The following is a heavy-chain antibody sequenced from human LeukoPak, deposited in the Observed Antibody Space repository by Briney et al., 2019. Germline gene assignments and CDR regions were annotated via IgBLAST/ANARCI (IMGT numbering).Heavy chain of an antibody. J-gene: IGHJ4*02. CDR2: IRNDGRNK. V-gene: IGHV3-30*02. CDR1: GFTFSSYG. CDR3: ARRGYYDSSGYDY. Sequence: GGSLRLSCGAPGFTFSSYGMHWVRQAPGKGLEWVAFIRNDGRNKYYADSVKGRFTISRDNAKNSLYLQMNSLRAEDTAVYYCARRGYYDSSGYDYWGQGTLVTVSS. D-gene: IGHD3-22*01.